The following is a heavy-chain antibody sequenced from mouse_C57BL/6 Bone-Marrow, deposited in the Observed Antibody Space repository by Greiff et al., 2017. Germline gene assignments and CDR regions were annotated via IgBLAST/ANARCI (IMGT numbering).Heavy chain of an antibody. CDR1: GYTFTDYE. D-gene: IGHD4-1*01. CDR2: IDPETGGT. J-gene: IGHJ2*01. Sequence: QVQLQQSGAELVRPGASVTLSCKASGYTFTDYEMHWVKQTPVHGLEWIGAIDPETGGTAYNQKFKGKAILTADKPSSTAWIGLRSLTAEDSSVYYCTRLLWDAGYYFDYWGQGTTLTVSS. CDR3: TRLLWDAGYYFDY. V-gene: IGHV1-15*01.